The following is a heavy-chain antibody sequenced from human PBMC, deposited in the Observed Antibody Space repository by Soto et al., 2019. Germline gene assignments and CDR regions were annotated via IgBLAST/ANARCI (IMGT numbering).Heavy chain of an antibody. Sequence: SETLSLTCTVSGGSISSSSYYWGWIRQPPGKGLEWLGRTYYKSKWYYTYAASVKSRITVSPDTSKNQFSLQLTSVTPEDTAVYYCARGSWDDVSGHYYMDVWDKGTTVTV. D-gene: IGHD1-1*01. CDR3: ARGSWDDVSGHYYMDV. J-gene: IGHJ6*03. CDR1: GGSISSSSYY. CDR2: TYYKSKWYY. V-gene: IGHV6-1*01.